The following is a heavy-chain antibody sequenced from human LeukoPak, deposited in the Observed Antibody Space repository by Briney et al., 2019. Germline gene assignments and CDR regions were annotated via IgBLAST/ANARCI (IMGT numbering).Heavy chain of an antibody. J-gene: IGHJ4*02. CDR1: GYTFTDYY. V-gene: IGHV1-69-2*01. Sequence: ASVKISCKVSGYTFTDYYMHWVQQAPGKGLEWMGLVDPEDGETIYAERFQGRVTITADTSTDTAYMELSSLRSEDTAVYYCATAVATTEIDYWGQGTLVTVSS. D-gene: IGHD4-23*01. CDR3: ATAVATTEIDY. CDR2: VDPEDGET.